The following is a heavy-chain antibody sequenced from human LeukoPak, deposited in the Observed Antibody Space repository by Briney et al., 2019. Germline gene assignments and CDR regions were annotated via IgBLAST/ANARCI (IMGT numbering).Heavy chain of an antibody. J-gene: IGHJ3*02. D-gene: IGHD1-26*01. CDR1: GFTFSSYA. CDR2: ISVSGGST. CDR3: AKRRGGSYYDAFDI. V-gene: IGHV3-23*01. Sequence: PGGSLRVSCAASGFTFSSYAMSWVRQAPGKGLVWGSAISVSGGSTYYADSVKGRFTITRDNSKNTLYLQMNSLRAEDTAIYYCAKRRGGSYYDAFDIWGQGTMVTVSS.